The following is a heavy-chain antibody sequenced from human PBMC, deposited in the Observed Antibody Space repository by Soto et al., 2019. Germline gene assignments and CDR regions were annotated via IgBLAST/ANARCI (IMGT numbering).Heavy chain of an antibody. CDR2: IHTSGTTI. J-gene: IGHJ6*01. V-gene: IGHV3-11*01. Sequence: QVPLVESGRGLVKPGGSLRLSCAASGFTFSDRYMSWIRQAPGKGLEWVSYIHTSGTTIYYADSVKGRFTISRDNAKNSLYLQMNSLRAEDTAVYYCARGHYGLDLWGQGTTVTVSS. CDR3: ARGHYGLDL. CDR1: GFTFSDRY.